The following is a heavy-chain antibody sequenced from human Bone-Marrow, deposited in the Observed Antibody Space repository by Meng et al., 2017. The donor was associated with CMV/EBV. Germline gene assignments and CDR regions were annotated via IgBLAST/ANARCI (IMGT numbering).Heavy chain of an antibody. CDR1: GFTFSDYY. V-gene: IGHV3-11*01. D-gene: IGHD3-3*02. CDR3: ARVSGPSLAARLGPTNWYFDL. Sequence: GGSLRLSCAASGFTFSDYYMSWIRQAPGKGLEWVSYISSSGSTIYYADSVKGRFTISRDNAKNSLYLQMNSLRAEDTAVYYCARVSGPSLAARLGPTNWYFDLWARGTLVTVSS. CDR2: ISSSGSTI. J-gene: IGHJ2*01.